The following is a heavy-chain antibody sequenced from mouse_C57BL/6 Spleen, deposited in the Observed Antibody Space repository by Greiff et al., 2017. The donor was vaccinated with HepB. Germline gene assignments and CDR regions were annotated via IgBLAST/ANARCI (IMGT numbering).Heavy chain of an antibody. Sequence: QVQLQQSGAELVRPGASVTLSCKASGYTFTDYEMHWVKQTPVHGLEWIGAIDPETGGTAYNQKFKGKAILTADKSSSTAYMELRSLTSEDSAVYYCTRDWDEAMDYWGQGTSVTVSS. CDR3: TRDWDEAMDY. D-gene: IGHD4-1*01. CDR1: GYTFTDYE. V-gene: IGHV1-15*01. CDR2: IDPETGGT. J-gene: IGHJ4*01.